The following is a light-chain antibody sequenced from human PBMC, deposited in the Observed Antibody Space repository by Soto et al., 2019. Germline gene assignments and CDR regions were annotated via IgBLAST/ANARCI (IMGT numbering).Light chain of an antibody. V-gene: IGKV3-15*01. CDR1: QSVSNN. Sequence: ILMTQSPATLSVSPGERATLSCRASQSVSNNLAWYQQKPGQAPRLLIYDASTRATGIPARFSGSGSGTVFTLTISGLQSEDCAVYYYQQYNNWPPWTCGQGTKVEIK. CDR3: QQYNNWPPWT. CDR2: DAS. J-gene: IGKJ1*01.